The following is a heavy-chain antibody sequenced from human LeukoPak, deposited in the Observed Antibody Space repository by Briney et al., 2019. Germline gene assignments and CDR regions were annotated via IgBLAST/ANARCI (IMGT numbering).Heavy chain of an antibody. CDR2: ISYTGTT. Sequence: SETLSLTCTVSGDSISSSGYYWGWVRQSPGKGLEWIGSISYTGTTYYNPSLKSRVTVSVDTSKNQFSLKLSSVTAADTAVYYCATSGGYTKGGVDPWGQGTLVTVSS. V-gene: IGHV4-39*01. CDR1: GDSISSSGYY. J-gene: IGHJ5*02. CDR3: ATSGGYTKGGVDP. D-gene: IGHD5-12*01.